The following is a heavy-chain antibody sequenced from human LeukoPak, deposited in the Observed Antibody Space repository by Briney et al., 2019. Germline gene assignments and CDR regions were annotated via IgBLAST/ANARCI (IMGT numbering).Heavy chain of an antibody. V-gene: IGHV3-21*01. J-gene: IGHJ4*02. D-gene: IGHD5-24*01. CDR1: GFTFSSYS. CDR2: ISSSSSYI. Sequence: GGSLRLSCAASGFTFSSYSMNWVRQAPGKGLEWVSSISSSSSYIYYADPVKGRFTISRDNAKNSLYLQMNSLRAEDTAVYYCARGLLGDGYRDYWGQGTLVTVSS. CDR3: ARGLLGDGYRDY.